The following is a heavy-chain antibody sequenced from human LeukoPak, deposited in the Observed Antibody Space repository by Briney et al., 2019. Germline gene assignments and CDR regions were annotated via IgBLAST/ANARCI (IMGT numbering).Heavy chain of an antibody. CDR3: AREPRGDSSSWYYYYYYMDV. CDR1: GGSFSSYY. J-gene: IGHJ6*03. CDR2: IYYSGST. Sequence: SETLSLTCAVYGGSFSSYYWGWIRQPPGKGLEWIGSIYYSGSTYYNPSLKSRVTISVDTSKNQFSLKLSSVTAADTAVYYCAREPRGDSSSWYYYYYYMDVWGKGTTVTVSS. D-gene: IGHD6-13*01. V-gene: IGHV4-39*07.